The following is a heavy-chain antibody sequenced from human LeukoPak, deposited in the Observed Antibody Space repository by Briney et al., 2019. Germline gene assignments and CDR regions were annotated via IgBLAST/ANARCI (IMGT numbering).Heavy chain of an antibody. V-gene: IGHV3-53*01. CDR1: GFIVSSNY. CDR2: IYRDGRT. Sequence: GGSLRLSCAASGFIVSSNYMNWVRQAPGKGLEWVSVIYRDGRTYYVDSVKGRFIISRDNSKSTLYLQMNSLRAEDTAVYYCARAPYHGSGFDYWGQGTLVTVFS. CDR3: ARAPYHGSGFDY. D-gene: IGHD3-10*01. J-gene: IGHJ4*02.